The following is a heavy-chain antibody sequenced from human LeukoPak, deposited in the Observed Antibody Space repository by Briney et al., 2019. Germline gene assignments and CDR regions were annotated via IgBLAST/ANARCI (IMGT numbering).Heavy chain of an antibody. Sequence: PGGSLRLSCAASGFTFSSYAMSWVRQAPGKGLEWVSTISGSGGATYYVDSVKGRFTISRDNSKITLYLQMNGLRAEDTALFYCAKAVVVVPAATPFDYWGLGTLVTVSS. J-gene: IGHJ4*02. CDR3: AKAVVVVPAATPFDY. CDR2: ISGSGGAT. D-gene: IGHD2-2*01. CDR1: GFTFSSYA. V-gene: IGHV3-23*01.